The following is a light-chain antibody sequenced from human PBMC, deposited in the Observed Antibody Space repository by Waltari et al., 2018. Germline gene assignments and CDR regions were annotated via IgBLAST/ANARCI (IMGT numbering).Light chain of an antibody. CDR3: SSPSTNNVFV. V-gene: IGLV2-14*01. Sequence: QSALTQPASVSASPGQSITISCTGTSGDIGCSDFVSWYQHHPGRAPKVSIFDVNHRPSGFPDRVSGSTSSNTASLTISGLQAADDADYYCSSPSTNNVFVFGGGTKVTVL. CDR2: DVN. CDR1: SGDIGCSDF. J-gene: IGLJ2*01.